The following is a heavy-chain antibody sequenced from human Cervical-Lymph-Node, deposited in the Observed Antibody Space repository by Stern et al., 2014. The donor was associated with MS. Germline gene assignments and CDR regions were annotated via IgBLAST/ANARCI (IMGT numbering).Heavy chain of an antibody. D-gene: IGHD1-26*01. J-gene: IGHJ4*02. Sequence: VQLVQSGAEVKKPGASVKVSCKASGYTFRKYYMHWVRQAPGQGLEWVGIINPSRNTTSHAQKFQDRVTISKDTSTSTVYMELSSLRSEDTAVYYCARDSGGTYSSLDYWGQGTLVTVSS. V-gene: IGHV1-46*03. CDR3: ARDSGGTYSSLDY. CDR2: INPSRNTT. CDR1: GYTFRKYY.